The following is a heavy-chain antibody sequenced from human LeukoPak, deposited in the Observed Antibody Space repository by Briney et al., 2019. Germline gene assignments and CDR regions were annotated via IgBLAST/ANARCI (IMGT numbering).Heavy chain of an antibody. J-gene: IGHJ4*02. CDR2: VYSSGSS. Sequence: TSETLSLTCSVSGESIRSSSYYWAWIRQPPGKGLEWIASVYSSGSSYYNPSLKSEITISVSTSKNQFSLKLTSVTAADTAMYYCARDMPYPGAGFDYWGQGTLVTVSS. D-gene: IGHD6-19*01. CDR3: ARDMPYPGAGFDY. V-gene: IGHV4-39*07. CDR1: GESIRSSSYY.